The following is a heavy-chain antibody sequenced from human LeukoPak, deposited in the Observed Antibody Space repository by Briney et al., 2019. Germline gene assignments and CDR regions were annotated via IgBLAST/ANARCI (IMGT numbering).Heavy chain of an antibody. CDR3: ARRRRGYFYGSAGFDP. V-gene: IGHV5-51*01. Sequence: GESLKISCKGSGYSFTDSWIGWVRQMPGRGLEWMGLIYPGDSGTRYSPSFQGHVTISVDKSISTDYLQWSSLKASDTAMYYCARRRRGYFYGSAGFDPWGQGTLVTVSS. D-gene: IGHD3-10*01. CDR2: IYPGDSGT. CDR1: GYSFTDSW. J-gene: IGHJ5*02.